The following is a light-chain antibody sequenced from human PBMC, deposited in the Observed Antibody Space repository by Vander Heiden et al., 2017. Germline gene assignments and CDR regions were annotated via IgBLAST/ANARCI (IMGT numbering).Light chain of an antibody. CDR1: QSVLYTSKNKNC. J-gene: IGKJ4*01. CDR2: WAS. CDR3: QQYYTNPPT. Sequence: DIVMTPSPDSLTVSLGERATINCKSSQSVLYTSKNKNCLAWYQQRPGQPPKLLIYWASTRESGVPDRYSGSGSGTDFTLTISSLQAEDVAIYYCQQYYTNPPTFGGGTKVEIK. V-gene: IGKV4-1*01.